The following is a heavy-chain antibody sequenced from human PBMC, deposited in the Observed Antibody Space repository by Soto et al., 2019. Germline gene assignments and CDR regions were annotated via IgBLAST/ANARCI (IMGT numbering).Heavy chain of an antibody. CDR1: GGTFSSYA. V-gene: IGHV1-69*13. CDR2: IIPIFGTT. D-gene: IGHD2-15*01. Sequence: SVKVSCKASGGTFSSYAISWVRQAPGQGLEWMGGIIPIFGTTNYAQKFQGRVTITADESTSTAYMELSSLRSEDTAVYYCARTQRGRDYFFYGMDVWGQGTTVTVSS. CDR3: ARTQRGRDYFFYGMDV. J-gene: IGHJ6*02.